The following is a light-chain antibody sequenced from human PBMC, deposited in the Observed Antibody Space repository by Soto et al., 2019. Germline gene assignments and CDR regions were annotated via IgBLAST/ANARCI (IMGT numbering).Light chain of an antibody. CDR3: QQYENLPT. CDR2: LVS. CDR1: QSLLHSDGYNY. Sequence: DIVMTQSPLSLPVTPGEPASISCRSSQSLLHSDGYNYLNWYLQKPGQSPQLLIYLVSNRASGVPSRFRGSGSGTDFTFTISRLQPEDIATYYCQQYENLPTFGQGTRLEIK. J-gene: IGKJ5*01. V-gene: IGKV2-28*01.